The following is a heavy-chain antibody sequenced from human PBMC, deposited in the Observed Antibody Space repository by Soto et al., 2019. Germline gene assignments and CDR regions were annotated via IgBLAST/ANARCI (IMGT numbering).Heavy chain of an antibody. D-gene: IGHD6-6*01. Sequence: GGSLRLSCAASGFTFSSYGMHWVRQAPGKGLEWVAVISYDGSNKYYADSVKGRFTISRDNSKNTLYLQMNSLRAEDTAVYYCAKDPDSSSSEDWGQGTLVTVSA. J-gene: IGHJ4*02. CDR3: AKDPDSSSSED. CDR2: ISYDGSNK. V-gene: IGHV3-30*18. CDR1: GFTFSSYG.